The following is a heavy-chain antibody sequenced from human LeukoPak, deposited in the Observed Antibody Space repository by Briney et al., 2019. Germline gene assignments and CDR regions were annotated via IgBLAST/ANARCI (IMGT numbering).Heavy chain of an antibody. CDR2: ISSSSSYI. D-gene: IGHD2-2*02. CDR1: GFTFSSYS. V-gene: IGHV3-21*01. Sequence: GGSLRLSCAASGFTFSSYSMNWVRQAPGKGLEWVSSISSSSSYIYYADSVKGRFTISRDNAKNSLYLQMNSLRAEDTAVYYCARGTVVPAAIRGGGDYWGQGTLVTVSS. J-gene: IGHJ4*02. CDR3: ARGTVVPAAIRGGGDY.